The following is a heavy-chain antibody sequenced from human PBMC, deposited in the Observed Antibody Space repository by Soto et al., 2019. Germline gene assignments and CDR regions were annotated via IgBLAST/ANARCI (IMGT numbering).Heavy chain of an antibody. CDR1: GFTFSSYD. CDR3: ARGRAGYCSSTSCYDYYYYGMDV. J-gene: IGHJ6*02. V-gene: IGHV3-13*01. D-gene: IGHD2-2*01. Sequence: GSLRLSCAASGFTFSSYDMHWVRQATGKGLEWVSAIGTAGDTYYPGSVKGRFTISRENAKNSLYLQMNSLRAEDTAVYYCARGRAGYCSSTSCYDYYYYGMDVWGQGTTVTVSS. CDR2: IGTAGDT.